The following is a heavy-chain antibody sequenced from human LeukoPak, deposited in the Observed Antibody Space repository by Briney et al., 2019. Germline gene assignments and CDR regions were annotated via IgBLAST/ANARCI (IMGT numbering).Heavy chain of an antibody. Sequence: ASVKASCKASGYTFTGYYMHWVRQAPGQGLEWMGWISAYNGNTNYAQKLQGRVTMTTDTSTSTAYMELRSLRSDDTAVYYCARGGVGATIEDDYWGQGTLVTVSS. V-gene: IGHV1-18*04. J-gene: IGHJ4*02. D-gene: IGHD1-26*01. CDR3: ARGGVGATIEDDY. CDR2: ISAYNGNT. CDR1: GYTFTGYY.